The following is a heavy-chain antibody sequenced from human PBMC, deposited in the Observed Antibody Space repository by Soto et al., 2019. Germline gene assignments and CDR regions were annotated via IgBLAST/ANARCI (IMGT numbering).Heavy chain of an antibody. CDR3: ANKTVALCPHID. CDR2: ITGSGDST. D-gene: IGHD3-3*02. Sequence: EVQLLESGGGLVQPGGSLRLSCAASGFTFSSFAMSWVRQAPGKGLEWVSGITGSGDSTYYADSVKGRFTISRDNSKRTLYFPMNSLRADDTAVYYCANKTVALCPHIDWGQGTLVTVSS. J-gene: IGHJ4*02. V-gene: IGHV3-23*01. CDR1: GFTFSSFA.